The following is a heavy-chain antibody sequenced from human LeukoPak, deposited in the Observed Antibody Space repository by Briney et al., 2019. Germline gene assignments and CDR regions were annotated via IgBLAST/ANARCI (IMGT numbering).Heavy chain of an antibody. CDR2: ISAYNGNT. V-gene: IGHV1-18*01. D-gene: IGHD3-10*01. CDR1: GYTFTSYG. CDR3: ARDFSSYGSGSEFDY. J-gene: IGHJ4*02. Sequence: GASVKVSCKASGYTFTSYGISWVRQAPGQGLEWMGWISAYNGNTNYAQKLQGRVTMTTDTSTSTAYMELRSLRSDDTAVYYCARDFSSYGSGSEFDYWGQGTLVTVSS.